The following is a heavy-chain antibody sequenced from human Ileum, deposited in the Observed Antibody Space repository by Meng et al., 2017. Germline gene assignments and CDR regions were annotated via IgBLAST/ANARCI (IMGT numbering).Heavy chain of an antibody. CDR1: GGSISTSDW. CDR3: AREWSGSYRHFDY. J-gene: IGHJ4*02. CDR2: IHHSGST. Sequence: QVSLREAGPGLLKPSGTLSLTCAVSGGSISTSDWWSWVRQPPGKGLEWIGEIHHSGSTNYNPSLKSRVTISVDKSKNQFSLKLNSVTAADTAVYYCAREWSGSYRHFDYWGQGTLVTVSS. D-gene: IGHD1-26*01. V-gene: IGHV4-4*02.